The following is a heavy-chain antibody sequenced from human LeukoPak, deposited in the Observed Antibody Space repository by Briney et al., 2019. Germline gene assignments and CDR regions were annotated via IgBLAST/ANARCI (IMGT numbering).Heavy chain of an antibody. CDR1: GYTFTSYG. J-gene: IGHJ4*02. Sequence: GASVKVSCKASGYTFTSYGISWVRQAPGQGLEWMGWISAYNGNTNYAQKLQGRVTMTTDTSTSTAHMELRSLRSDDTALYYCARDLTTYGQRNYFDYWGQGTLVTVSS. V-gene: IGHV1-18*01. CDR3: ARDLTTYGQRNYFDY. CDR2: ISAYNGNT. D-gene: IGHD3-10*01.